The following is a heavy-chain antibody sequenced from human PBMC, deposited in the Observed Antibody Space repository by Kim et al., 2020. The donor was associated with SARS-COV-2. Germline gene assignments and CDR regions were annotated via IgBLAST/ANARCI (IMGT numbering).Heavy chain of an antibody. V-gene: IGHV4-38-2*02. Sequence: SETLSLTCTVSGYSISSGYYWGWIRQPPGKGLEWIGSIYHSGSTYYNPSLKSRVTISVDTSKNQFSLKLSSVTAADTAVYYCARARGSEGWWELLTGFDYWGQGTLVTVSS. J-gene: IGHJ4*02. CDR3: ARARGSEGWWELLTGFDY. D-gene: IGHD1-26*01. CDR2: IYHSGST. CDR1: GYSISSGYY.